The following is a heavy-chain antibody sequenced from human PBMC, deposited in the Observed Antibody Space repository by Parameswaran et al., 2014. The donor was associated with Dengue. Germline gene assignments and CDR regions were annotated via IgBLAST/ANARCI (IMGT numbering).Heavy chain of an antibody. Sequence: VRQAPGKGLEWIGCILYSGSTNYNPSLNSRVTMSLDTSKNQVSLKLNSVTTADTAVYYCAKIIPGVGLDYWGQGTLVTVSS. CDR2: ILYSGST. J-gene: IGHJ4*02. V-gene: IGHV4-59*01. CDR3: AKIIPGVGLDY. D-gene: IGHD2-8*01.